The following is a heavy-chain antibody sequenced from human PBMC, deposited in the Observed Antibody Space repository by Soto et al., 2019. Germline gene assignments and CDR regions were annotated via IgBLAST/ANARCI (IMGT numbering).Heavy chain of an antibody. V-gene: IGHV3-53*01. J-gene: IGHJ4*02. CDR1: GFSVSTNY. Sequence: GGSLRLSCAASGFSVSTNYMTWVRQAPGKGLEWVSVIYSGGSTYYADSVKGRFTISRDNSKNTLHLQMNSLRAEDTAVYYCARGGGSLYYVDFWGRGTLVTVSS. D-gene: IGHD1-26*01. CDR2: IYSGGST. CDR3: ARGGGSLYYVDF.